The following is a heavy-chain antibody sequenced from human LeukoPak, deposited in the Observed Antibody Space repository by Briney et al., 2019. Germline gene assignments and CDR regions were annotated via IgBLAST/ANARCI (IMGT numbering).Heavy chain of an antibody. V-gene: IGHV4-38-2*02. CDR1: GYSISSGYY. J-gene: IGHJ4*02. D-gene: IGHD6-19*01. CDR3: ASGGIAVAERS. Sequence: TSETLSLTCSVSGYSISSGYYWGWIRQSPGKGLEWIGSIYQSGSTYYNPSLKSRVTISVDTSKNQFSLKLSSVSAADTAVYYCASGGIAVAERSWGQGTLVTISS. CDR2: IYQSGST.